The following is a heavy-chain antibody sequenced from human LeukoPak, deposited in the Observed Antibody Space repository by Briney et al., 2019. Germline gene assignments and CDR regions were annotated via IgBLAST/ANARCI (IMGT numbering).Heavy chain of an antibody. D-gene: IGHD6-6*01. J-gene: IGHJ4*02. CDR2: IYSGGST. CDR3: SGSSSSSENDAY. CDR1: GFTVSSNY. Sequence: GGSLRLSCAASGFTVSSNYMSWVRQASGKGLEWVSVIYSGGSTYYADSVKGRFTISRDNSKNTLYLQMNSLRAEDTAVYYCSGSSSSSENDAYWGQGTLVTVSS. V-gene: IGHV3-53*05.